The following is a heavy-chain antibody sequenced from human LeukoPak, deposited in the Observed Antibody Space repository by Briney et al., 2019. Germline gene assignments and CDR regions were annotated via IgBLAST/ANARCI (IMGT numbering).Heavy chain of an antibody. D-gene: IGHD4-17*01. CDR3: ARVNDYGDYGLRD. V-gene: IGHV4-34*01. CDR2: INHSGST. J-gene: IGHJ4*02. CDR1: GGSFSGYY. Sequence: SGTLCLTCAVYGGSFSGYYLSWIRQPPGKGLEWVGEINHSGSTYYNTSLKSCVNISVDRSKNKFSLKLSSVTAADTAVYYCARVNDYGDYGLRDWGQGTLVTVSS.